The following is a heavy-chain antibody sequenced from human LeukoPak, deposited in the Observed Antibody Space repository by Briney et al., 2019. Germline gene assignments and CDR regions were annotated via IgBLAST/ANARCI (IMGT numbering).Heavy chain of an antibody. D-gene: IGHD4-17*01. CDR2: ISSNGGST. V-gene: IGHV3-64*01. J-gene: IGHJ3*02. CDR1: GFTFSSYA. Sequence: PGGSLRLSCAASGFTFSSYAMPWVRQAPGKGLEYVSAISSNGGSTYYANSVKGRFTISRDNSKNTLYLQMGSLRAEDMAVYYCARDTDREAFDIWGQGTMVTVSS. CDR3: ARDTDREAFDI.